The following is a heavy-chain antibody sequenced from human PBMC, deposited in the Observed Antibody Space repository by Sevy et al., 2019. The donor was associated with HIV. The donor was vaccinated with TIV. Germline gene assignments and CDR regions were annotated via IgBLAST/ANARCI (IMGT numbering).Heavy chain of an antibody. CDR3: CTEGNLRLAEGWGHWFDP. V-gene: IGHV3-15*01. J-gene: IGHJ5*02. CDR2: IKNKPDGGTT. D-gene: IGHD3-16*01. CDR1: GFTFNNAW. Sequence: GGSLRLSCAASGFTFNNAWMSWVRQAPGKGLEWIGRIKNKPDGGTTDYAAPVKGRFTIARDDSKNPLYLQMNRLKTEDTAVYYCCTEGNLRLAEGWGHWFDPLGQGALVTVSS.